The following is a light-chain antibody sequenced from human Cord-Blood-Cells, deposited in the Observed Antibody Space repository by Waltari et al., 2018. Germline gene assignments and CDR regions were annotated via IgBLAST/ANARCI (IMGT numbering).Light chain of an antibody. CDR2: DVS. V-gene: IGLV2-14*03. Sequence: SALTQRVTVSGSPGQSITTSCPGTSCDAAGYNYVAWYPKHPGKAPKRMLYDVSTPPSGVSNRFSGSKSGHTASLTISGLQAEDEADYYCSSYTSSSTLYDFGTGTKVTVL. J-gene: IGLJ1*01. CDR1: SCDAAGYNY. CDR3: SSYTSSSTLYD.